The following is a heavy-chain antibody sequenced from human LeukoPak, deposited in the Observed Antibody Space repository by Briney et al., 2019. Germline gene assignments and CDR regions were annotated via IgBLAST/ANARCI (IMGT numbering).Heavy chain of an antibody. J-gene: IGHJ4*02. CDR1: GYTFTGYY. D-gene: IGHD3-22*01. CDR2: INPNSGGT. CDR3: ASDALSTMIVAN. Sequence: ASVKVSCKASGYTFTGYYMHWVRQAPGQGLEWMGWINPNSGGTNYAQKFQGRVTMTRDTSISTAYMELSRLRSDGTAVYYCASDALSTMIVANWGQGTLVTVSS. V-gene: IGHV1-2*02.